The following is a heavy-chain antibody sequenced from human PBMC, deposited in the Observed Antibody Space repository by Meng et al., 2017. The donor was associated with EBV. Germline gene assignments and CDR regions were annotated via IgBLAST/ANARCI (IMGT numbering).Heavy chain of an antibody. CDR2: FLPRLGAP. V-gene: IGHV1-69*01. J-gene: IGHJ4*02. Sequence: QVTLVQSAAEVKKPGSSVKVSCKTSGGTFRYYAISWVRQAPGQGLEWLGGFLPRLGAPNYAQKFHGRVKITADESTSTHYMDLSSLRSEDTAIYYCASESGRGYTPDYWGQGTLVTVSS. CDR3: ASESGRGYTPDY. CDR1: GGTFRYYA. D-gene: IGHD3-10*01.